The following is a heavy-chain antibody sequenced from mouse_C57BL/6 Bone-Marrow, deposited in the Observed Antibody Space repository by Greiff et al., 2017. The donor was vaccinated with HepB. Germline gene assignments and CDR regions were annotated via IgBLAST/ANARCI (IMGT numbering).Heavy chain of an antibody. CDR1: GYSITSGYY. V-gene: IGHV3-6*01. J-gene: IGHJ2*01. Sequence: EVKVEESGPGLVKPSQSLSLTCSVTGYSITSGYYWNWIRQFPGNKLEWMGYISYDGSNNYNPSLKNRISITRDTSKNQFFLKLNSVTTEDTATYYCASLFSPGYWGQGTTLTVSS. CDR3: ASLFSPGY. D-gene: IGHD2-3*01. CDR2: ISYDGSN.